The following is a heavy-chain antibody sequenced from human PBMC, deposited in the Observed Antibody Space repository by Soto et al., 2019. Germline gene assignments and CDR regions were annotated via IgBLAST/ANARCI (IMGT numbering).Heavy chain of an antibody. V-gene: IGHV4-59*08. J-gene: IGHJ4*02. Sequence: QVQLQESGPGLVKPSETLSLTCTVSGGSISSYYWSWIRQPPGKGLEWIGYIYYSGSTNYNPSLKSRVTMSVNTSKNKFSLKLSSVTAADTAVYYCARRYGYSFDYWGQGTLVTVSS. CDR3: ARRYGYSFDY. CDR1: GGSISSYY. D-gene: IGHD1-1*01. CDR2: IYYSGST.